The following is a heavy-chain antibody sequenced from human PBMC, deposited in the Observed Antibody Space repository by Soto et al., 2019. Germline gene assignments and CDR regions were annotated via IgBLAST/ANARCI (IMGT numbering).Heavy chain of an antibody. J-gene: IGHJ6*03. CDR2: ISGSGGST. CDR3: AKHPGTVTTYYYYYYMDV. CDR1: GFTFSSYA. Sequence: GGSLRLSCAASGFTFSSYAMSWVRQAPGKGLEWVSAISGSGGSTYYADSVKGRFTISRDNSKNTLYLQMNSLRAEDTAVYYCAKHPGTVTTYYYYYYMDVWGKGTTVTVSS. D-gene: IGHD4-17*01. V-gene: IGHV3-23*01.